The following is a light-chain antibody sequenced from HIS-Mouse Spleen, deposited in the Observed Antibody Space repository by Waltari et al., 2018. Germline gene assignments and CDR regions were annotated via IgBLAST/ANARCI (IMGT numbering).Light chain of an antibody. CDR1: SSDVSGYNY. CDR2: DVS. CDR3: SSYTTSSTVV. Sequence: QSALTQPASVSGSPGQSITISCPGASSDVSGYNYVSWYQQHPGKAPKLMIYDVSNRPSGVYNRFSGSKSGNTASLTISGLQAEDEADYYCSSYTTSSTVVFGGGTKLTVL. V-gene: IGLV2-14*03. J-gene: IGLJ2*01.